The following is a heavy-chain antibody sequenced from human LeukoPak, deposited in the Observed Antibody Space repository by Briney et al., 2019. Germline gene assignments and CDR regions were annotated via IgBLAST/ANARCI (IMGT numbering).Heavy chain of an antibody. V-gene: IGHV3-23*01. J-gene: IGHJ4*02. CDR1: GFTFSNYA. Sequence: GGSLRLSCVGSGFTFSNYAMTWVRQGPGKGLEWVSTISSSGDGTFYADSVKGRFTVSRDNSKNTLYLQMNSLRAEDTAVYYCARGTTMIVVVVYYWGQGTLVTVSS. CDR3: ARGTTMIVVVVYY. CDR2: ISSSGDGT. D-gene: IGHD3-22*01.